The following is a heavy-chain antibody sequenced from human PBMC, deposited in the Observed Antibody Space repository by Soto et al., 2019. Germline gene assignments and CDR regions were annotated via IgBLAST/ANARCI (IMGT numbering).Heavy chain of an antibody. CDR2: IYHSGYT. CDR3: ARDSLTGNYFDP. J-gene: IGHJ5*02. D-gene: IGHD1-7*01. Sequence: QLQLRESGSGLVKPSQTLSLTCAVSGGSISSGGYAWNWIRQPPGKGLEWIGYIYHSGYTSYNPSLKSRVTISVDKSKNQFSLKLSFVTAADTAVYYCARDSLTGNYFDPWGQGTLVTVSS. V-gene: IGHV4-30-2*01. CDR1: GGSISSGGYA.